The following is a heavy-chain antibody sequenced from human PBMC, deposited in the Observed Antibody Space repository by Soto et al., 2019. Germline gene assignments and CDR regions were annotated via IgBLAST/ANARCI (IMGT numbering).Heavy chain of an antibody. Sequence: QVQLVQSGAEVKKPGASVRVSCKASGYTFTSYYIHWVRQAPGQGLEWMAIVNPTGGSTNYAQKFQGRVTVTCATSTSKVFMELNSLRYEDTAVYYCARHLAAGDSWGQGTLVTGSS. V-gene: IGHV1-46*03. J-gene: IGHJ4*02. CDR2: VNPTGGST. D-gene: IGHD2-15*01. CDR1: GYTFTSYY. CDR3: ARHLAAGDS.